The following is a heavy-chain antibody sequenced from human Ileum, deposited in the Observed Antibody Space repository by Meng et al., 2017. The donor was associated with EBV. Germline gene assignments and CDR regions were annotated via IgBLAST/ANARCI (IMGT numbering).Heavy chain of an antibody. CDR2: IYYSGST. CDR3: ARGGWSLDY. D-gene: IGHD2-15*01. J-gene: IGHJ4*02. V-gene: IGHV4-59*08. CDR1: GGSISSYY. Sequence: PDSAHGLVKPSETRSLTCTVSGGSISSYYCSWIRQPPGKGLEWIGYIYYSGSTNYNPSLKSRVTISVDTSKNQFSLNLSSVTAADTAVYYCARGGWSLDYWGQGTLVTVSS.